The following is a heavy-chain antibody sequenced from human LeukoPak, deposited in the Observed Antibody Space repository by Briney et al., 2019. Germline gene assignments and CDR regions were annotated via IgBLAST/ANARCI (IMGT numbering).Heavy chain of an antibody. CDR3: ARRVSNWFDP. J-gene: IGHJ5*02. V-gene: IGHV1-18*04. CDR2: ISPYNGNT. CDR1: GYTFTSYN. Sequence: ASVKVSCKASGYTFTSYNSIWVRQAPGQGLEWMAWISPYNGNTNYAQNLQGRVTLTLDTSTTTAYMELRSLRSDDTAVYYCARRVSNWFDPWGQGTLVTVSS.